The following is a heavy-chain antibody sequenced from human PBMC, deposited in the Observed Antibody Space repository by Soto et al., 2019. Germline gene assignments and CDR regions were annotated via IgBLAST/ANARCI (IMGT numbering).Heavy chain of an antibody. CDR3: ARGVGGPVTPVAFDV. Sequence: SETLSLTCTVSGCSISSGGYYCSWIRQHPGKGLEWIGYISYSGRTYYKSSLKSRVSISVDTSKNQFSLKLSSVTAADTAVYYCARGVGGPVTPVAFDVWGQGTMVT. J-gene: IGHJ3*01. CDR2: ISYSGRT. D-gene: IGHD4-17*01. V-gene: IGHV4-31*03. CDR1: GCSISSGGYY.